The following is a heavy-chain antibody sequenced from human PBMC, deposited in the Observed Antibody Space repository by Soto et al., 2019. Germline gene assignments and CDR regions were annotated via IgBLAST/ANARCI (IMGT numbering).Heavy chain of an antibody. CDR1: GGSISSGGAY. D-gene: IGHD3-9*01. CDR3: ASRITILGRVDY. CDR2: THYSGTT. J-gene: IGHJ4*02. V-gene: IGHV4-31*03. Sequence: SETLSLTCTVPGGSISSGGAYWSWIRQYPGKDLEWIGYTHYSGTTYYNPSLKSRVTISLDTSENQFSLKLISVTAADTAVYYCASRITILGRVDYWGQGTLVTVSS.